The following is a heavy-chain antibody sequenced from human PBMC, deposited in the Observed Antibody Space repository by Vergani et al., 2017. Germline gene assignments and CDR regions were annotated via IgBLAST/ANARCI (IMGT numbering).Heavy chain of an antibody. Sequence: QVQLVQSGAEVKKPGASVKVSCKASGYTFTSYGISWVRQAPGQGLEWMGWISAYNGNTNYAQKLQGRVTMTTDTSTSTAYMELRSLRSDDTAVYYCARDKSYWSGGSCYWHWFDPWGQGTLVTVSS. CDR1: GYTFTSYG. D-gene: IGHD2-15*01. CDR2: ISAYNGNT. V-gene: IGHV1-18*01. J-gene: IGHJ5*02. CDR3: ARDKSYWSGGSCYWHWFDP.